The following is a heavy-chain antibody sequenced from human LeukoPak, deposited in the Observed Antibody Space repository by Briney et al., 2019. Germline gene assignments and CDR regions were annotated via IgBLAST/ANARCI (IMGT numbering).Heavy chain of an antibody. CDR1: GGSFNGYH. CDR3: ARSDSPWGDYGGISGQAFDI. D-gene: IGHD4-23*01. CDR2: INRTEST. V-gene: IGHV4-34*01. J-gene: IGHJ3*02. Sequence: SETLSLTCAVYGGSFNGYHWSWIRQPPGKGLEWIGEINRTESTNYDPSLKSRVTISLDTSKNQFSLKLTSVTAADTAVYYCARSDSPWGDYGGISGQAFDIWGQGTMVTVSS.